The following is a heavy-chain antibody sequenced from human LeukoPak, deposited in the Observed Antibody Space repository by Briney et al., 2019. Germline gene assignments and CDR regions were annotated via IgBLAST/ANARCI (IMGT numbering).Heavy chain of an antibody. CDR2: INSDGKTT. CDR1: GFTFSNSW. D-gene: IGHD2-2*01. J-gene: IGHJ6*03. V-gene: IGHV3-74*01. Sequence: GGSLRLSCAASGFTFSNSWMHWVRQAPGKGLVWVSRINSDGKTTTYADSVKGRFTISRDNSKNTLSLQMNSLRAEDTALYYCAKARGTSAATGYYYYMDVWADGTTVTVSS. CDR3: AKARGTSAATGYYYYMDV.